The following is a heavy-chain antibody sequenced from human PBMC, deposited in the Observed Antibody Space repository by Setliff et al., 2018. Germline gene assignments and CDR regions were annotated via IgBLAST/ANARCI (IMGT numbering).Heavy chain of an antibody. Sequence: SETLSLTCSVYGESFSNNYWSWLRQPPGKGLEWLGEVSHSGSTNYKPSLKGRVAMSVDTSKNYFSLDVNSVTAADTAVYYCVRESRSTWYRRDFWGQGTLVTVSS. CDR3: VRESRSTWYRRDF. CDR1: GESFSNNY. V-gene: IGHV4-34*01. J-gene: IGHJ4*02. CDR2: VSHSGST. D-gene: IGHD6-13*01.